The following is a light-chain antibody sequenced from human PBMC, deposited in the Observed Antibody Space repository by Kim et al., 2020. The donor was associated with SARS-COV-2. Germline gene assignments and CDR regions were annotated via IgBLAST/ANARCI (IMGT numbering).Light chain of an antibody. V-gene: IGKV3-20*01. CDR1: HSVDSRY. CDR3: QQYGNSPRYS. CDR2: GVS. J-gene: IGKJ2*03. Sequence: SPGGRATLSCRASHSVDSRYLAWYQQKPGQAPRLLIYGVSNRATGIPDRFSGSGSGTDFTLTIRRLEPEDFAVYYCQQYGNSPRYSFGQGTKLEIK.